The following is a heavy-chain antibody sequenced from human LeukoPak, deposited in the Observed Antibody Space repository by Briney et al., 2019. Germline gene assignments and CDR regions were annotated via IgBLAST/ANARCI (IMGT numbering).Heavy chain of an antibody. D-gene: IGHD4-17*01. CDR1: GFTFSSYA. Sequence: PGRSLRLSCAASGFTFSSYAMHWVRQAPGKGLEWVSSISSSSSYIYYADSVKGRFTISRDNAKNSLYLQMNSLRAEDTAVYYCARKTEDYERTLDYWGQGTLVTVSS. CDR2: ISSSSSYI. CDR3: ARKTEDYERTLDY. J-gene: IGHJ4*02. V-gene: IGHV3-21*01.